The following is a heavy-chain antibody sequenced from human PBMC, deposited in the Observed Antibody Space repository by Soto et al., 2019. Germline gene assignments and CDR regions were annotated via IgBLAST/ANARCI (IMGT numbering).Heavy chain of an antibody. CDR2: IIPILGIA. J-gene: IGHJ6*02. CDR3: ARDRLGQQPDQYYYYGMDV. Sequence: QVQLVQSGAAVKKPGSSVKVSCKASGGTFSSYTISWVRQAPGQGLEWMGRIIPILGIANYAQKFQGRVTITADKSTSTAYMELSSLRSEDTAVYYCARDRLGQQPDQYYYYGMDVWGQGTTVTVSS. CDR1: GGTFSSYT. V-gene: IGHV1-69*08. D-gene: IGHD6-13*01.